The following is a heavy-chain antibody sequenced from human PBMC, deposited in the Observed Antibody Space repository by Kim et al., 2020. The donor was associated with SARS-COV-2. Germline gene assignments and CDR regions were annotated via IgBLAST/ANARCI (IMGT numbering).Heavy chain of an antibody. CDR2: ISWNSGSI. J-gene: IGHJ3*02. Sequence: LSLTCAASGFTFGDYAMHWVRQAPGKGLEWVSGISWNSGSIGYADSVKGRFTISRDNAKNSLYLQMNSLRAEDTALYYCAKDSQYSSSLDDAFDIWGQGTMVTVSS. V-gene: IGHV3-9*01. CDR3: AKDSQYSSSLDDAFDI. D-gene: IGHD6-13*01. CDR1: GFTFGDYA.